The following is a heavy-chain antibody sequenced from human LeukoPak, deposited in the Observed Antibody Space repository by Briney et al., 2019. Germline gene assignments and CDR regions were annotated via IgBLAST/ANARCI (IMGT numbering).Heavy chain of an antibody. CDR2: IYTSGNT. J-gene: IGHJ4*02. CDR1: GGSIGAYY. Sequence: PSETLSLTCTVSGGSIGAYYWSWIRQPAGKGLEWIGRIYTSGNTKYNPSLKSRVTISVDTSKNQFSLKLTSLTAADTAIYYCARDSGRRGYPEYSFDYWGQGTLVTVSS. CDR3: ARDSGRRGYPEYSFDY. D-gene: IGHD3-10*01. V-gene: IGHV4-4*07.